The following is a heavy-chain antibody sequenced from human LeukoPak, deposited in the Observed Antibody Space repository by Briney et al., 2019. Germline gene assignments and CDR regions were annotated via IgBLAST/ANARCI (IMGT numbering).Heavy chain of an antibody. V-gene: IGHV1-69*04. CDR1: GGTFSSYA. CDR2: IIPILGIA. D-gene: IGHD4-11*01. Sequence: GASVKVSCKASGGTFSSYAISWVRQAPGQVLEWMGRIIPILGIANYAQKFQGRVTITADKSTSTAYMELSSLRSEDTAVYYCARGRRGYSNYQDYWGQGTLVTVSS. J-gene: IGHJ4*02. CDR3: ARGRRGYSNYQDY.